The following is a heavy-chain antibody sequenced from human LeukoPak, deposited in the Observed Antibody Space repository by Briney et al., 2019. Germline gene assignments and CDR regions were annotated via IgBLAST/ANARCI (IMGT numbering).Heavy chain of an antibody. D-gene: IGHD3-3*01. CDR2: INHSGST. J-gene: IGHJ6*02. V-gene: IGHV4-34*01. Sequence: SETLSLTCAVYGGSFSGYYWSWIRQPPGKGLEWIGEINHSGSTNYNPSLKSRVTISVDTSKNQFSLKLSSVTAADTAVYYCARGRGGITIFGVVIGPKYYGMDVWGQGTTVTVSS. CDR3: ARGRGGITIFGVVIGPKYYGMDV. CDR1: GGSFSGYY.